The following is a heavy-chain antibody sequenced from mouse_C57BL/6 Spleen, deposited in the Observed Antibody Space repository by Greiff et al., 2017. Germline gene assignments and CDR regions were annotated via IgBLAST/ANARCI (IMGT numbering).Heavy chain of an antibody. CDR3: GRTYDGTYAMDY. J-gene: IGHJ4*01. D-gene: IGHD1-1*01. CDR1: GYSFTDYN. CDR2: INPNYGTT. V-gene: IGHV1-39*01. Sequence: EVQLQQSGPELVKPGASVKISCKASGYSFTDYNMNWVKQSNGKSLEWIGVINPNYGTTSYNQKFKGKATLTVDKSSSTAYMQLNSLTSEDSAVYYGGRTYDGTYAMDYWGQGTSVTVSS.